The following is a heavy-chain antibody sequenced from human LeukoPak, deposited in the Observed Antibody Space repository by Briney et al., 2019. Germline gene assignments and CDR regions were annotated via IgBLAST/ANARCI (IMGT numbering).Heavy chain of an antibody. CDR2: IYHSGST. CDR1: GGSISSGGYY. D-gene: IGHD3-22*01. Sequence: PSQTLSLTCTVSGGSISSGGYYWSWIRQPPEKGLEWIGYIYHSGSTYYNPSLKSRVTISVDRSKNQFSLKLSSVTAADTAVYYCARKGRYIDPYDSSGYRSEDRRYFDLWGRGTLVTVSS. V-gene: IGHV4-30-2*01. CDR3: ARKGRYIDPYDSSGYRSEDRRYFDL. J-gene: IGHJ2*01.